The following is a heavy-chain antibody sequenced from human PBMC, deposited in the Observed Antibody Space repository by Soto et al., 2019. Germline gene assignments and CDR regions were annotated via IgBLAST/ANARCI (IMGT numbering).Heavy chain of an antibody. CDR2: IIPIFGTA. CDR3: ARGGYCSGGSCYSRAFDI. V-gene: IGHV1-69*05. Sequence: SSVKVSCKASGCTFSSYAISWVRQAPGQGLEWMGGIIPIFGTANYAQKFQGGVTITRDTSASTAYMELSSLRSEDTAVYYCARGGYCSGGSCYSRAFDIWGQGTMVTVSS. D-gene: IGHD2-15*01. CDR1: GCTFSSYA. J-gene: IGHJ3*02.